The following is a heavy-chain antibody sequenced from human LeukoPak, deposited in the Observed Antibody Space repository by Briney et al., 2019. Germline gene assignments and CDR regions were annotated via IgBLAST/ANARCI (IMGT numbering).Heavy chain of an antibody. CDR1: GGSISSGSYY. D-gene: IGHD2-2*01. CDR2: IYTSGST. Sequence: SQTLSLTCTVSGGSISSGSYYWSWIRQPAGKGLEWIGRIYTSGSTNYNPSLKSRVTISVDTSKNQFSLKLSSVTAADTAVYYCARDRIVVVPAAVGRGYYYYYMDVWGKGTTVTVSS. J-gene: IGHJ6*03. V-gene: IGHV4-61*02. CDR3: ARDRIVVVPAAVGRGYYYYYMDV.